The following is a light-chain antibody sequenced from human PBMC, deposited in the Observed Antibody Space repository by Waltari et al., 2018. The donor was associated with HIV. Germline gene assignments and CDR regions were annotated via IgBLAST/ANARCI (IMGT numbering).Light chain of an antibody. CDR3: QQYNNWRGT. CDR1: QSVSTN. Sequence: EIVMTQSPATLSVSPGERATLSCRASQSVSTNLAWYQQIPGQAPRLLIYGASTRASGIPVRFSGSGSGTEFTLTISSLQSEDFAVYYCQQYNNWRGTFGGGTKVEIK. V-gene: IGKV3-15*01. J-gene: IGKJ4*01. CDR2: GAS.